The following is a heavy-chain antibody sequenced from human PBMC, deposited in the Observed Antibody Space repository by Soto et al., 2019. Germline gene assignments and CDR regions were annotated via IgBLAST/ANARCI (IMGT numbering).Heavy chain of an antibody. Sequence: QLGGSLRLSCAASGFTVSSNYMSWVRQAPGKGLEWVSVIYSGGSTYYADSVKGRFIISRDDSKNTLFLQMNSLRAEDTAVYYCATAKLLLPWLFDYWGQGTLVTV. J-gene: IGHJ4*02. CDR1: GFTVSSNY. CDR2: IYSGGST. CDR3: ATAKLLLPWLFDY. V-gene: IGHV3-66*01. D-gene: IGHD2-15*01.